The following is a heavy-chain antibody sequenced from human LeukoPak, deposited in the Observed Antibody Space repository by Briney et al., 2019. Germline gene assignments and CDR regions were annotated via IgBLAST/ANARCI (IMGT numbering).Heavy chain of an antibody. CDR1: GCSISNYY. CDR3: ARRVPLYGDSYYYYGMDV. Sequence: SETLSLTCTVSGCSISNYYWTWMRQPPGRGLEWVGYIYNSGCNNYNPSLKSRVTISVDTTKNQFSLKLRSVTAADTAVYYCARRVPLYGDSYYYYGMDVWGQGTTVTVSS. J-gene: IGHJ6*02. CDR2: IYNSGCN. V-gene: IGHV4-59*08. D-gene: IGHD4-17*01.